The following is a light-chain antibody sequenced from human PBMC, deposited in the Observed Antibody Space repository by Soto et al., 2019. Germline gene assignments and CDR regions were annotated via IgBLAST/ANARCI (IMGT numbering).Light chain of an antibody. Sequence: EVVLTQSPGTLSLSPGERATLSCRASQSVCNNYLAWYQQKPGQAPRLLILGSSDRGTGIPDRFSGSGSGTEFTLTISRMEPEDFALYYWHPYGSSPPYTFGQGTKLEIK. CDR2: GSS. CDR3: HPYGSSPPYT. V-gene: IGKV3-20*01. J-gene: IGKJ2*01. CDR1: QSVCNNY.